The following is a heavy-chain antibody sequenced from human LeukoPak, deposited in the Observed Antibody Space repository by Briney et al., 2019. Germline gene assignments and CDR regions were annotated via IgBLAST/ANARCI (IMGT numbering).Heavy chain of an antibody. D-gene: IGHD3-3*01. V-gene: IGHV3-23*01. Sequence: GGSLRLSCAASGFTFSSYAMSWVRQAPGKGLEWVSAISGSGGSTYYADSVKGRFTISRDNCKKRVYLQMKSLRAEDTAVYYCAKDTYYDFWSGYSAVFDYWGQGTLVTVSS. CDR3: AKDTYYDFWSGYSAVFDY. CDR1: GFTFSSYA. CDR2: ISGSGGST. J-gene: IGHJ4*02.